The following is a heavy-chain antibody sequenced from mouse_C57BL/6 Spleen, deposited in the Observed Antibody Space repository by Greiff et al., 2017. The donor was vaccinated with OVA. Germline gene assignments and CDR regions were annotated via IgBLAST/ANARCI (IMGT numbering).Heavy chain of an antibody. CDR2: IDPSDSYT. D-gene: IGHD2-3*01. Sequence: QVQLQQPGAELVRPGTSVKLSCKASGYTFTSYWMHWVKQRPGQGLEWIGVIDPSDSYTNYNQKFKGKATLTVDTSSSTAYMQLSSLTSEDSAVYYCASPFYEGYFDGWGTGTTVTVSS. V-gene: IGHV1-59*01. CDR3: ASPFYEGYFDG. J-gene: IGHJ1*03. CDR1: GYTFTSYW.